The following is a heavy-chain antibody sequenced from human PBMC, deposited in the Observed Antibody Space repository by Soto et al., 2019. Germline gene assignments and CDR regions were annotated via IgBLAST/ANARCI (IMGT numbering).Heavy chain of an antibody. J-gene: IGHJ4*02. CDR2: IYYSGST. D-gene: IGHD5-18*01. V-gene: IGHV4-59*01. Sequence: SETLSLTCTVSGGSISSYYWSWIRQPPGKGLEWIGYIYYSGSTNYNPSLKSRVTISVDTSKNQFSLKLSSVTAADTAVYYCATRGYSYGYDLDYWGQGTLVTVS. CDR3: ATRGYSYGYDLDY. CDR1: GGSISSYY.